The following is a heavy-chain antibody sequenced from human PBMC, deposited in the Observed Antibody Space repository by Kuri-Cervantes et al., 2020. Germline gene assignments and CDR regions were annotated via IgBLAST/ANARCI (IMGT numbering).Heavy chain of an antibody. J-gene: IGHJ4*02. CDR2: INPNSGGT. Sequence: ASVKVSCKASGYTLTGYYIHLVRQAPGQGLEWMGRINPNSGGTNYAQKFPGIVTITTDESTTTAYMELNSLRSADTAVYYCARGELDIVVVPAAPTTVTWDDWGQGTLVTVSS. CDR3: ARGELDIVVVPAAPTTVTWDD. D-gene: IGHD2-2*03. CDR1: GYTLTGYY. V-gene: IGHV1-2*06.